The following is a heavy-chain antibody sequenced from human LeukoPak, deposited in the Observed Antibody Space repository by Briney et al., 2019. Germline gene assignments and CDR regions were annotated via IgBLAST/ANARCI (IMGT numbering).Heavy chain of an antibody. CDR2: ISSTVGST. V-gene: IGHV3-23*01. D-gene: IGHD3-10*01. Sequence: PGGSLRLSCAASGVTFRSDAMSWGPEAPGKGLEWGSAISSTVGSTYYADSVKGRFTIPRDNSKHRLCLQRNSLRSEAPPGHSFSSVASNLWLGDPHDVFDIWGQGTMVRVSS. CDR1: GVTFRSDA. CDR3: SSVASNLWLGDPHDVFDI. J-gene: IGHJ3*02.